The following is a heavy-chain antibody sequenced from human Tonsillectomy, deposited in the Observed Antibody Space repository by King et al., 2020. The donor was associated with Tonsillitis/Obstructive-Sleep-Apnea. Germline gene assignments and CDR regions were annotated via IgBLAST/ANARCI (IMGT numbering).Heavy chain of an antibody. J-gene: IGHJ3*02. Sequence: QLQLQESGPGLVKPSETLSLTCTVSGGSISGSTYYWGWIRQPPGKGLEWIGSIYYSGSPYYSPSLKSRVTISVDTSKNQFSLRLSSVTAADTAVYYCARRGITAAGTRNDAFDIRGQGTMVTVSS. V-gene: IGHV4-39*01. D-gene: IGHD6-13*01. CDR1: GGSISGSTYY. CDR2: IYYSGSP. CDR3: ARRGITAAGTRNDAFDI.